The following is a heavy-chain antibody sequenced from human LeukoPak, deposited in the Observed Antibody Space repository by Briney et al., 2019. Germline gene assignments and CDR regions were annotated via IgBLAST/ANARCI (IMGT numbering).Heavy chain of an antibody. V-gene: IGHV3-66*01. CDR3: ARGGSSWPFDY. D-gene: IGHD6-13*01. J-gene: IGHJ4*02. Sequence: GGSLRLSCAASGFTVSSNYMSWVRQAPGKGLEWVSVIYSGGSTYYADSVKGRFTISRDNSKNTLYLRMNSLRAEDTAVYYCARGGSSWPFDYWGQGTLVTVSS. CDR1: GFTVSSNY. CDR2: IYSGGST.